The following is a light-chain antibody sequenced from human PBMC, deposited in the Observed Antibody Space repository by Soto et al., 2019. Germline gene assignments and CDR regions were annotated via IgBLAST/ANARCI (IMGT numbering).Light chain of an antibody. CDR3: QLYGTSPNT. J-gene: IGKJ1*01. Sequence: EIVLTQSPGTLSLSPGERATISCRASETVAGSYLDWYQQKPGQAPRLLIHGASTRATGIADRFSGSGSGTDFTLTISRLEPEDFAVYYCQLYGTSPNTFGQGTKVEI. CDR1: ETVAGSY. CDR2: GAS. V-gene: IGKV3-20*01.